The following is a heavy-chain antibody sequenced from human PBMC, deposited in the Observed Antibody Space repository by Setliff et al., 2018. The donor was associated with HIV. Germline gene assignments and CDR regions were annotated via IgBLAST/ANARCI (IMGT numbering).Heavy chain of an antibody. J-gene: IGHJ5*01. CDR3: AKHGFERKSPYNWFDS. CDR2: IYPDDSAT. CDR1: GYSFSDNW. D-gene: IGHD3-16*01. Sequence: PGESLKISCKGFGYSFSDNWIGWVRQMPGKGLEWMGIIYPDDSATRYSTSFQGQVTISADKSINTAYLRWRSLRASDTAIYFCAKHGFERKSPYNWFDSWGQGTLVTVSS. V-gene: IGHV5-51*01.